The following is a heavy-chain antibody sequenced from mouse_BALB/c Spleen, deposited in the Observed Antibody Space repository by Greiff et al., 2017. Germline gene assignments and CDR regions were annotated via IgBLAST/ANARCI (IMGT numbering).Heavy chain of an antibody. J-gene: IGHJ1*01. V-gene: IGHV5-15*02. D-gene: IGHD1-1*02. CDR1: GFTFSDYG. Sequence: EVMLVESGGGLVQPGGSRKLSCAASGFTFSDYGMAWVRQAPGKGPEWVAFISNLAYSIYYADTVTGRFTISRENAKNTLYLEMSSLRSEDTAMYYCAREVDWYFDVWGAGTTVTVSS. CDR3: AREVDWYFDV. CDR2: ISNLAYSI.